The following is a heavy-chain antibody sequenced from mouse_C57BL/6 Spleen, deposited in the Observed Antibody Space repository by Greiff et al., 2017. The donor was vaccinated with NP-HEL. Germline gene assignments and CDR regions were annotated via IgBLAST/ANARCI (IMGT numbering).Heavy chain of an antibody. J-gene: IGHJ4*01. D-gene: IGHD1-1*01. CDR2: IRSKSNNYAT. Sequence: EVKVVESGGGLVQPKGSLKLSCAASGFSFNTYAMNWVRQAPGKGLEWVARIRSKSNNYATYYADSVKDRFTISRDDSESMLYLQMNNLKTEDTAMYYCVRHTHYYGSSYVDYAMDYWGQGTSVTVSS. V-gene: IGHV10-1*01. CDR3: VRHTHYYGSSYVDYAMDY. CDR1: GFSFNTYA.